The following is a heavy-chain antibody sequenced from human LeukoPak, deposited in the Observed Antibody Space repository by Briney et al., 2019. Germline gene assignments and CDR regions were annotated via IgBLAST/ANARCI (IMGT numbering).Heavy chain of an antibody. Sequence: SETLSLTCTVSGGSISSSSYYWGWIRQPPGKGLEWIGSIYYSGSTYYNPSLKSRVTISVDTSKNQFSLKLSSVTAADTAVYFCARVYYGRTYDYWYFDLWGRGTLVTVSS. CDR3: ARVYYGRTYDYWYFDL. J-gene: IGHJ2*01. CDR2: IYYSGST. CDR1: GGSISSSSYY. D-gene: IGHD3-10*01. V-gene: IGHV4-39*07.